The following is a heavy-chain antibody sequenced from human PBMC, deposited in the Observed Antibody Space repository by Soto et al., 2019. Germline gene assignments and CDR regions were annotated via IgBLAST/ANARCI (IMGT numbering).Heavy chain of an antibody. D-gene: IGHD2-8*02. J-gene: IGHJ6*02. Sequence: VGSLRLSCAASGFTFSNYAMTWVRQAPGKGLEWVSTFSGTDDSTYYADSVKGRFTISRDNSRNTLYLQMNSLRAEDTAVYYCTKDWTGDRCPCMDVWGQGTTVTVSS. CDR2: FSGTDDST. CDR1: GFTFSNYA. CDR3: TKDWTGDRCPCMDV. V-gene: IGHV3-23*01.